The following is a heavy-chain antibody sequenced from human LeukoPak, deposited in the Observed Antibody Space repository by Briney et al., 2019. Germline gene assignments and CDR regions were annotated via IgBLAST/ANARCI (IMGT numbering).Heavy chain of an antibody. D-gene: IGHD6-19*01. CDR3: ASASQFSSGWTNYYYYMDV. Sequence: ASVKVSCKASGYTFTSYDINWVRQATGRGLEWMGWMNPNSGNTGYAQKFQGRVTMTRNTTISTAYMELSSLRSEDTAVYYCASASQFSSGWTNYYYYMDVWGKGTTVTVSS. V-gene: IGHV1-8*01. J-gene: IGHJ6*03. CDR1: GYTFTSYD. CDR2: MNPNSGNT.